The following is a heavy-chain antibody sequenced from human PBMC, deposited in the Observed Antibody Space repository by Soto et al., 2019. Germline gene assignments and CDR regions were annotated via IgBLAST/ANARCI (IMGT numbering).Heavy chain of an antibody. CDR3: AKDRRVTMVRGVIITDWFDP. CDR2: ISSSGSTI. CDR1: GFTFSGFA. Sequence: GGSLRLSCTASGFTFSGFAMSWVRQAPGKGLEWVSYISSSGSTIYYADSVKGRFTISRDNAKNSLYLQMNSLRAEDTAVYYCAKDRRVTMVRGVIITDWFDPWGQGTLVTVSS. J-gene: IGHJ5*02. V-gene: IGHV3-48*03. D-gene: IGHD3-10*01.